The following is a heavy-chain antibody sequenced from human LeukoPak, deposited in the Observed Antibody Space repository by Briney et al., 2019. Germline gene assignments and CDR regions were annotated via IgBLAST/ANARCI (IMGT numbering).Heavy chain of an antibody. D-gene: IGHD1-26*01. V-gene: IGHV3-48*02. J-gene: IGHJ4*02. CDR3: ATSGNYYLKY. CDR1: GFTVSDNY. Sequence: GGSLRLSCAASGFTVSDNYMTWVRQAPGKGLEWVSHITSSSTNIYYADSVKGRFTISRDNAKNALSLQMNSLRDEDTAVYYCATSGNYYLKYWGQGTLVTVSS. CDR2: ITSSSTNI.